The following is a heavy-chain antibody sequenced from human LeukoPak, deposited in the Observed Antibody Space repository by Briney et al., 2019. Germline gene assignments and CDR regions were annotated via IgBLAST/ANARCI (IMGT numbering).Heavy chain of an antibody. Sequence: ASVNVSCKASGYTFTGYYMHWVRQAPGQGLEWMGWINPNNGGTNFAQKFQGRVTMTRDTSISTAYMELSSLRSDDTAVYYCARGARGIYGMGYWGQGTLVTVSS. D-gene: IGHD1-26*01. J-gene: IGHJ4*02. CDR1: GYTFTGYY. V-gene: IGHV1-2*02. CDR3: ARGARGIYGMGY. CDR2: INPNNGGT.